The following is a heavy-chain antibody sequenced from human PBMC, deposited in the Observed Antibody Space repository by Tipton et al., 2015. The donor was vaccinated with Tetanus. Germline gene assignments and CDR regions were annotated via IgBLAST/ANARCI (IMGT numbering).Heavy chain of an antibody. CDR2: INPDGRRT. Sequence: SLRLSCAASGFTSESHYMHWVRQTPGKGLVWISRINPDGRRTNYSDSVEGRFTISRDNSANRLFLQMNSLKADDTAVYYCARAFCNYNCHGGYFDYWGQGTLVTVSS. CDR3: ARAFCNYNCHGGYFDY. CDR1: GFTSESHY. V-gene: IGHV3-74*01. D-gene: IGHD2/OR15-2a*01. J-gene: IGHJ4*02.